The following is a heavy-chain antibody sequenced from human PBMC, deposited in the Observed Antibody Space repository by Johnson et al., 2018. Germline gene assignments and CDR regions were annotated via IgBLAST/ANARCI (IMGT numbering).Heavy chain of an antibody. CDR1: GFTFSSYG. CDR2: IWHDGTEK. J-gene: IGHJ6*02. Sequence: QVQLVESGGGVVQPGRSLRLSCVTSGFTFSSYGMHWVRQAPGKGLEWVAHIWHDGTEKDYADSVKGRFTISRDNSKNTQDLQMNSLRAEDTAVYFWAGDRVEQWRVKNGMDVWGQGTTVIVSS. V-gene: IGHV3-33*01. D-gene: IGHD6-19*01. CDR3: AGDRVEQWRVKNGMDV.